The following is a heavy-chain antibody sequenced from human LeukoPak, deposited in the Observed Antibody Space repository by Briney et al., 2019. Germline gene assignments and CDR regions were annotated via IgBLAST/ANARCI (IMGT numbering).Heavy chain of an antibody. CDR2: ICSTSSYK. V-gene: IGHV3-21*01. Sequence: GGSLRLSCAASGFTSSSHSMNWVRQAPGKGLEWVSSICSTSSYKFYGDSVKGRCTISRDNAKNSLYLQMNSLRAEDTAVYYCARDVSYRGRASWFDPWGQGTLVTVSS. CDR1: GFTSSSHS. D-gene: IGHD3-16*02. CDR3: ARDVSYRGRASWFDP. J-gene: IGHJ5*02.